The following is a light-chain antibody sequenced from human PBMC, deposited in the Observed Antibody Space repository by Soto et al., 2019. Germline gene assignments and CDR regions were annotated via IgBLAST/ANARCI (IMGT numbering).Light chain of an antibody. CDR1: QSISSW. CDR3: QQYDSYSLT. V-gene: IGKV1-5*01. Sequence: DIQMTQSPSTLSASVGDRLTITCRASQSISSWLAWYQQKPGKATKLLIYDASSLESGVPSRFSGSGSGIEFTLTISSLQPDDFATYFCQQYDSYSLTFGGGTRLEIK. J-gene: IGKJ5*01. CDR2: DAS.